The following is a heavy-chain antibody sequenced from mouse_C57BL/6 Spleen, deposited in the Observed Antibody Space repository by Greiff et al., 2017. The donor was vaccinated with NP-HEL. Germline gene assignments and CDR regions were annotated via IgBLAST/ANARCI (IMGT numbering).Heavy chain of an antibody. Sequence: QVQLQQPGAELVKPGASVKMSCKASGYTFTSYWITWVKQRPGQGLEWIGDIYPGSGSTNYNEKFKSKATLTVDTSSSTAYMQLSSLTSEDSEVYYCARWGGYYAMDYWGQGTSVTVSS. J-gene: IGHJ4*01. CDR1: GYTFTSYW. CDR3: ARWGGYYAMDY. V-gene: IGHV1-55*01. D-gene: IGHD1-1*02. CDR2: IYPGSGST.